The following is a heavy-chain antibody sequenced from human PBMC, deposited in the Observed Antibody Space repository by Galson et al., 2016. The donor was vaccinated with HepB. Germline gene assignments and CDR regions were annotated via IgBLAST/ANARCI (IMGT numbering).Heavy chain of an antibody. CDR3: AKVRTTLFDDQRKGWDSFDF. D-gene: IGHD1-7*01. V-gene: IGHV1-46*01. J-gene: IGHJ3*01. CDR2: INPSGGST. CDR1: GYTFTSNY. Sequence: SVKVSCKASGYTFTSNYINWVRQAPGQGLEWMGVINPSGGSTSYAQKFQGRVTMTRDTSSSTVYMELSSLRSEDTALYYCAKVRTTLFDDQRKGWDSFDFWGQGTVVTVSS.